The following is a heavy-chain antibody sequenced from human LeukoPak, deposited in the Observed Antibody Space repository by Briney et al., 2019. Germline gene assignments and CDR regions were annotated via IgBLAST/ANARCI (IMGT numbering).Heavy chain of an antibody. D-gene: IGHD2-21*01. Sequence: GGSLGLSFAASGFTFSTYAMSWVGQPPGRGWHGVSLISGSGDGAHYADSVKGRFTISRDNSKNTVYLQMTNLRAEDTAVYYCAKGYIQLWWFDYWGQGTLVTVSS. CDR3: AKGYIQLWWFDY. V-gene: IGHV3-23*01. CDR2: ISGSGDGA. CDR1: GFTFSTYA. J-gene: IGHJ4*02.